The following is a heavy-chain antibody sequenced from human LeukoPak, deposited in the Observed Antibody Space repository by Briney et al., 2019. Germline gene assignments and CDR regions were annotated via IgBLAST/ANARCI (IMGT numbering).Heavy chain of an antibody. Sequence: ASVKVSCKASGGTFSSYAISWVRQAPGQGLEWMGIINPSGGSTSYAQKFQGRVTMTRDTSTSTVYMELSSLRSEDTAVYYCARGVYSSSWYQKYNWFDPWGQGTLVTVSS. J-gene: IGHJ5*02. D-gene: IGHD6-13*01. V-gene: IGHV1-46*01. CDR2: INPSGGST. CDR3: ARGVYSSSWYQKYNWFDP. CDR1: GGTFSSYA.